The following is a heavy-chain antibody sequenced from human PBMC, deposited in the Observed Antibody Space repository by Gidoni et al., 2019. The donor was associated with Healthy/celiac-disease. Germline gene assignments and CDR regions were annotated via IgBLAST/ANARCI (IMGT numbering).Heavy chain of an antibody. V-gene: IGHV3-23*01. CDR3: AKGGRYCSSTSCSGSYYYGMDV. D-gene: IGHD2-2*01. Sequence: EVQLLESGGGLVQPGGSLRLSCAASGFPFSSYAMSSVREAPGKGLEWVSAICGSGGSTYYADSVKGRFTISRDNSKNTLYLQMNSLRAEDTAVYYCAKGGRYCSSTSCSGSYYYGMDVWGQGTTVTVSS. CDR1: GFPFSSYA. CDR2: ICGSGGST. J-gene: IGHJ6*02.